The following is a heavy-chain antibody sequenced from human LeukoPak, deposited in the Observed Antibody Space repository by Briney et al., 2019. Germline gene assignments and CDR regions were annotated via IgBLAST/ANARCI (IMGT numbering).Heavy chain of an antibody. J-gene: IGHJ4*02. CDR3: TRGAGWLIDY. CDR1: SGSISSSSYY. Sequence: SETLSLTCTVSSGSISSSSYYWGWIRQPPGKGLEWIGSFYNSGSTFYNPSLKSRVTISADTSKNQFSLKLNSLTTADTAVYYCTRGAGWLIDYWGQGILVTVSS. V-gene: IGHV4-39*07. D-gene: IGHD3-16*01. CDR2: FYNSGST.